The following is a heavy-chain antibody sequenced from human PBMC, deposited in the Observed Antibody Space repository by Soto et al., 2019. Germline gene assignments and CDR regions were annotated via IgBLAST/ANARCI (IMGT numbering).Heavy chain of an antibody. CDR1: GFTFSSYG. Sequence: GGSLRLSCAASGFTFSSYGMHWVRQAPGKGLEWVAVIWYDGSNKYYADSVKGRFTISRDNSKNTLYLQMNSLRAEDTAVYYCARGEEGWVPWNSPLFDYWGQGTLVTVSS. V-gene: IGHV3-33*01. D-gene: IGHD1-7*01. CDR3: ARGEEGWVPWNSPLFDY. CDR2: IWYDGSNK. J-gene: IGHJ4*02.